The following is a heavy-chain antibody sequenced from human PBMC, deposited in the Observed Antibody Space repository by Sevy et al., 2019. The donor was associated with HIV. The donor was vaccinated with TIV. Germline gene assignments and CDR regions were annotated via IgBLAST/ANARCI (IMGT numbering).Heavy chain of an antibody. J-gene: IGHJ6*02. CDR2: IYYSGST. CDR3: ARATIFGVVIESYGMDV. CDR1: GGSISSGDYY. Sequence: SETLSLTCTVSGGSISSGDYYWSWIRQPPGKGLEWIGYIYYSGSTYYNPSLKSRVTISVDTSKNQFSLKLSSVTAAETAVYYCARATIFGVVIESYGMDVWGQGTTVTVSS. V-gene: IGHV4-30-4*01. D-gene: IGHD3-3*01.